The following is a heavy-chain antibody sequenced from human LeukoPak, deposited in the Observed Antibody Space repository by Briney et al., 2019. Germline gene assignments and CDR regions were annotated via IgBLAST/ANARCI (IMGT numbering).Heavy chain of an antibody. CDR2: ISESGSST. V-gene: IGHV3-23*01. J-gene: IGHJ6*03. CDR3: AKGGESYYNYYYMDV. CDR1: GFTFSSYV. Sequence: GGTLRLSCAASGFTFSSYVMSWVRQAPGKGPEWISAISESGSSTYYADSVKGRFTISRDNSKNTLYLEMNSLRAEDTAIYYCAKGGESYYNYYYMDVWGKGTTVSVSS. D-gene: IGHD3-16*01.